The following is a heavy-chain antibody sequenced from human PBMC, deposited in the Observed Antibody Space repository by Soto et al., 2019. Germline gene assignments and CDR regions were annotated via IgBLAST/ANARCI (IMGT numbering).Heavy chain of an antibody. CDR1: GGSISSGAYS. CDR2: ISHSGIA. Sequence: TLSLTCAVSGGSISSGAYSWSWIRQPPGKGLEWIGFISHSGIADYNPSLKSRVTISVDVSKNQFSLRLSSVTAADTAVYYCAVSIAARPGDFDYWGQGTLVTVSS. J-gene: IGHJ4*02. V-gene: IGHV4-30-2*02. CDR3: AVSIAARPGDFDY. D-gene: IGHD6-6*01.